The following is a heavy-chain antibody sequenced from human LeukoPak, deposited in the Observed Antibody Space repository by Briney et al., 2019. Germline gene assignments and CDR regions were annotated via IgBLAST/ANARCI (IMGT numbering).Heavy chain of an antibody. J-gene: IGHJ3*02. Sequence: GGSLRLSCAASGFTFSNYAMSWIRQAPGKGLEWVSYISSSGSTIYYADSVKGRFTISRDNAKNSLYLQMNSLRAEDTAVYYCARVSQLLWFGESQPDAFDIWGQGTMVTVSS. V-gene: IGHV3-11*01. CDR1: GFTFSNYA. D-gene: IGHD3-10*01. CDR3: ARVSQLLWFGESQPDAFDI. CDR2: ISSSGSTI.